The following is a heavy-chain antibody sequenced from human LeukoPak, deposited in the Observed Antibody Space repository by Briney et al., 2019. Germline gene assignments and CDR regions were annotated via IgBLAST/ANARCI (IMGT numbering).Heavy chain of an antibody. V-gene: IGHV3-15*01. J-gene: IGHJ4*02. D-gene: IGHD6-19*01. Sequence: GGSLRLSCAASEFSVGSNYMTWVRQAPGKGLEWVGRIKSKTDGGTTDYAAPVKGRFTISRDDSKNTLYLQMNSLKTEDTAVYYCTTSEAGDGYSSGLAWYWGQGTLVTVSS. CDR3: TTSEAGDGYSSGLAWY. CDR2: IKSKTDGGTT. CDR1: EFSVGSNY.